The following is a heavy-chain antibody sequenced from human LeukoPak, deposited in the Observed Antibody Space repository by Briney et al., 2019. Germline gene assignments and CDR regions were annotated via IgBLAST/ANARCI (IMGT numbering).Heavy chain of an antibody. Sequence: ASVKVSCKASGYTFTGYYMYWVRQAPGQGLEWMGWINPNSGGTNYAQKFQGRVTMTRDTAISTAYMELSSLRSDDTAVYYCARDLKYYYDSSGSAYDYWGQGTLVTVSS. J-gene: IGHJ4*02. CDR2: INPNSGGT. D-gene: IGHD3-22*01. CDR1: GYTFTGYY. V-gene: IGHV1-2*02. CDR3: ARDLKYYYDSSGSAYDY.